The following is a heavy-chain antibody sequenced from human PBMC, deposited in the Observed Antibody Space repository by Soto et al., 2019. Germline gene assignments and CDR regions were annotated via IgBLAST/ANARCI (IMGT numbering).Heavy chain of an antibody. CDR1: GGSISSYY. D-gene: IGHD2-15*01. Sequence: SETLSLTCTVSGGSISSYYWSWIRQPPGKGLEWIGYIYYSGSTNYNPSLKSRVTISVDTSKNQFSLKLSSVTAADTAVYYCARARGGYIHYWGQGTLVTVSS. CDR3: ARARGGYIHY. CDR2: IYYSGST. V-gene: IGHV4-59*01. J-gene: IGHJ4*02.